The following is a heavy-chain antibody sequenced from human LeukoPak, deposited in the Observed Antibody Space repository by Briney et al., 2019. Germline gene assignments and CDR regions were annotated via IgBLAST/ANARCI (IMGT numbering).Heavy chain of an antibody. V-gene: IGHV4-39*01. CDR3: ARGRRGYSYGYEDY. CDR2: IYYSGST. D-gene: IGHD5-18*01. CDR1: GDSISTSSYY. Sequence: SETLSLTCSVSGDSISTSSYYWGWIRQPPGKGLEWIGTIYYSGSTYYNPSLTSRVTISVDTSKNQFSLKLSSVTAADTAVYYCARGRRGYSYGYEDYWGQGTLVTVSS. J-gene: IGHJ4*02.